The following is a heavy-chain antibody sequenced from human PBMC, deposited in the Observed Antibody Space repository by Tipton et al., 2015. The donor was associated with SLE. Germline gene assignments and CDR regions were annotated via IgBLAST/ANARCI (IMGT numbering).Heavy chain of an antibody. CDR2: IRYFGNYE. D-gene: IGHD3-3*01. J-gene: IGHJ6*02. V-gene: IGHV3-30*02. CDR1: GFTFSLYG. CDR3: ATDTIFGVVITYGMDV. Sequence: SLRLSCAASGFTFSLYGMHWVRQAPGKGLEWVAFIRYFGNYEYYVDSVKGRFTISRDNSKDTLYLQMNSLRAEDTAVYYCATDTIFGVVITYGMDVWGQGTTVTVSS.